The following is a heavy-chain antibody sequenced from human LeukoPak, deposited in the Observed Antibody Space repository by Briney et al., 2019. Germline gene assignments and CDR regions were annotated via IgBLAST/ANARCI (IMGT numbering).Heavy chain of an antibody. CDR1: GGSISSGDYH. J-gene: IGHJ5*02. CDR3: ARGTAKYSSGNWFDP. V-gene: IGHV4-30-4*08. CDR2: IYYSGST. Sequence: SETLSLTCTVSGGSISSGDYHWSWIRQPPGKGLEWIGYIYYSGSTYYNPSLKSRVTISVDTSKNQFSLKLSSVTAADTAVYYCARGTAKYSSGNWFDPWGQGTLVTVSS. D-gene: IGHD6-25*01.